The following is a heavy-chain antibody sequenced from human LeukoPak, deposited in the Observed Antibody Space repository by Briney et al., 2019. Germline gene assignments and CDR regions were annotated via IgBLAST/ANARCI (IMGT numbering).Heavy chain of an antibody. CDR2: IYYSGST. J-gene: IGHJ4*02. D-gene: IGHD3-22*01. V-gene: IGHV4-38-2*02. CDR1: GYSISSGYY. Sequence: LETLSLTCTVSGYSISSGYYWGCIRQPPGKGLEWVGSIYYSGSTYYNPSLKSRVTISVDTSKNQFSLKLSSVTAADTAVYYCARDDSSSGYHLFDYWGQGTLVTVSS. CDR3: ARDDSSSGYHLFDY.